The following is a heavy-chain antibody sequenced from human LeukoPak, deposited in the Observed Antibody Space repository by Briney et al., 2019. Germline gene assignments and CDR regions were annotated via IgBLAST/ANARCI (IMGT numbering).Heavy chain of an antibody. D-gene: IGHD3-10*01. V-gene: IGHV1-69*13. Sequence: GASVKVSCKASGGTFSSYAISWVRQAPGQGLEWMGGIIPIFGTANYAQKFQGRVTITADESTSTAYMELSSLRSEDTAVYYCARDRGVIITGGWFDPWGQGTLVTVSS. CDR3: ARDRGVIITGGWFDP. CDR2: IIPIFGTA. J-gene: IGHJ5*02. CDR1: GGTFSSYA.